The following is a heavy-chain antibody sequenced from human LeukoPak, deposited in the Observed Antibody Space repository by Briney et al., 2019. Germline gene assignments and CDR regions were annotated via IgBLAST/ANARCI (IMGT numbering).Heavy chain of an antibody. D-gene: IGHD3-22*01. J-gene: IGHJ4*02. CDR1: GYTFTSYD. Sequence: GASVTVSCKASGYTFTSYDINWVRQATGQGLEWMGWMNPNSGNTGYAQKFQGRVTMTRNTSISTAYMELSSLRFEDTAVYYCARGPYYYDSSGYYHDYWGQGTLVTVSS. V-gene: IGHV1-8*01. CDR2: MNPNSGNT. CDR3: ARGPYYYDSSGYYHDY.